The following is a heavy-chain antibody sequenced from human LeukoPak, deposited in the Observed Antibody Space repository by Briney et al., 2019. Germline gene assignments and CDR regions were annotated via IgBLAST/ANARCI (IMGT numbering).Heavy chain of an antibody. V-gene: IGHV3-30*03. CDR3: ARDLAWGAYDY. Sequence: GGSLRLSCAASGFTFGSYGMHWVRQAPGKGLEWVAIISYDGSDKYYADSVKGRFTISRDNSKNTLYLQMNSLRTDDTAVYYCARDLAWGAYDYWGQGTLVTVSS. J-gene: IGHJ4*02. D-gene: IGHD7-27*01. CDR1: GFTFGSYG. CDR2: ISYDGSDK.